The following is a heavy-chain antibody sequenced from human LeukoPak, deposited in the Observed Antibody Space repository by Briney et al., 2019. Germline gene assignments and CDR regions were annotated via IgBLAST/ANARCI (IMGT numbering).Heavy chain of an antibody. Sequence: PSETLSLTCTVSGGSISSYYWSWVRQPPGKGLEWIGYIYYSGSTNYNPSLKRRFTISVDTSKNQFSLKLSSVTAADTAVYYCAGASYDSSGVHWGQGTLVTVSS. CDR3: AGASYDSSGVH. D-gene: IGHD3-22*01. V-gene: IGHV4-59*01. J-gene: IGHJ4*02. CDR2: IYYSGST. CDR1: GGSISSYY.